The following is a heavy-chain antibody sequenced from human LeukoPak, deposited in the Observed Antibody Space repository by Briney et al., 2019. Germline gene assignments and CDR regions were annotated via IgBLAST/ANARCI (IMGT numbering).Heavy chain of an antibody. CDR3: ARASAYYDILTGSFSGYYGMDV. CDR1: GGSFSGYF. CDR2: INHSGST. J-gene: IGHJ6*02. D-gene: IGHD3-9*01. V-gene: IGHV4-34*01. Sequence: SETLSLTCTVYGGSFSGYFWTWIRQPPGKGLEWIGEINHSGSTSYNPSLKSRVTISVDTSKNQFSLKLSSVTAADTAVYYCARASAYYDILTGSFSGYYGMDVWGQGTTVTVSS.